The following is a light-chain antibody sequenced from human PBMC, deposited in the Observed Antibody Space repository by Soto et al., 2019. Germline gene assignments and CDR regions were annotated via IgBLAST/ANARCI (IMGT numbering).Light chain of an antibody. Sequence: EIVMTQYPAPLSVSPGERATLSCMASQSVSSNLAWYQQKPGQAPRLLIYGASTRATGIPARFSGSGSGTEFTLTISSLQSEDFAVYYCQQYNNVPPLTFGGGTKVDIK. V-gene: IGKV3-15*01. J-gene: IGKJ4*01. CDR3: QQYNNVPPLT. CDR1: QSVSSN. CDR2: GAS.